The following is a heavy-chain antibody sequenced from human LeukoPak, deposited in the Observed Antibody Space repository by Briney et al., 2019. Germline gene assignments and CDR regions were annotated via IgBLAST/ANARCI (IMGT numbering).Heavy chain of an antibody. D-gene: IGHD4-11*01. Sequence: ASVKVSCKASGYTFTGYYIQWLRQAPGQGLEWMGWINPNSGSTSYAQKFQGRVTMTRETSISTAYMELSRLKSDDTAVYYCAREPTPPSEYWGQGTLVTVSS. CDR3: AREPTPPSEY. CDR2: INPNSGST. J-gene: IGHJ4*02. V-gene: IGHV1-2*02. CDR1: GYTFTGYY.